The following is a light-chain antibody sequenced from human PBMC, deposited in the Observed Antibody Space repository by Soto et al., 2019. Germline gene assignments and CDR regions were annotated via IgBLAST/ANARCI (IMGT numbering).Light chain of an antibody. V-gene: IGKV1-5*01. Sequence: DIQMTQSPSTLSASVGDRVIVTCRASQSISNWLAWYQQKPGKAPKLLIYDASTLEGGVPSRFRGSGSGTELTLTINNLQTDDFATYYCQHYNSFSLTFGPGTKVDI. CDR1: QSISNW. CDR2: DAS. J-gene: IGKJ1*01. CDR3: QHYNSFSLT.